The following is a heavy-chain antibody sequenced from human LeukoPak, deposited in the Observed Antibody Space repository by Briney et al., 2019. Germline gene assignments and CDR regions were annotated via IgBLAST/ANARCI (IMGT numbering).Heavy chain of an antibody. J-gene: IGHJ3*02. CDR2: ISSSSNYI. CDR3: ASYDYGAFDI. V-gene: IGHV3-21*01. CDR1: GFTFSSYN. Sequence: GGSLRLSCAASGFTFSSYNMNWVRQAPGKGLEWVSCISSSSNYINYADSVKGRFTISRDNAKNSLYLQMNSLRAEDTAMYYCASYDYGAFDIWGQGTMVTVSS. D-gene: IGHD4-17*01.